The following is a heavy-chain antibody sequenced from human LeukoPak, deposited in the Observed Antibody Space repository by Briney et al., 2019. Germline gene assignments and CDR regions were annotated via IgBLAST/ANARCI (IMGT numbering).Heavy chain of an antibody. D-gene: IGHD2-2*01. CDR3: VRLTCSGSSCSGGGAFDV. Sequence: PSETLSLTCSVSGDSMSSGGYLWTWMRQHPGKGLEWIGYIFYNRGSYYSPSLQSRLTISVDTSQKQFSLKMSSVTAADTAVYYCVRLTCSGSSCSGGGAFDVWGQGTVVTVSS. J-gene: IGHJ3*01. V-gene: IGHV4-31*03. CDR1: GDSMSSGGYL. CDR2: IFYNRGS.